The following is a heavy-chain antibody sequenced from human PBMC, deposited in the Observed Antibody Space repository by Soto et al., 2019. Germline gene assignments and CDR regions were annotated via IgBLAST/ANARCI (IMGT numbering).Heavy chain of an antibody. J-gene: IGHJ6*02. Sequence: QLQLQESGPGLVKPSETLSLTCTVSGGSISSSSYYWGWIRQPPGKGLEWIGSIYYSGSTYYNPSLKSRVTISVDTSKNQFSLKLSSVTAADTAVYYCARREARPQFYYYYYGMDVWGQGTTVTVSS. CDR2: IYYSGST. CDR1: GGSISSSSYY. V-gene: IGHV4-39*01. CDR3: ARREARPQFYYYYYGMDV.